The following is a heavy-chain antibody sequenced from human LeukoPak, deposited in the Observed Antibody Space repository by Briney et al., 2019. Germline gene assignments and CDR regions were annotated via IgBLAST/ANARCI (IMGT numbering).Heavy chain of an antibody. D-gene: IGHD3-22*01. CDR1: GFTFNTYA. CDR3: ARDGRRLPAYYYDSSGHNQAFDY. J-gene: IGHJ4*02. CDR2: ISYDGSNK. Sequence: GGSLRLSCAASGFTFNTYAMSWVRQAPGKGLEWVAVISYDGSNKYYADSVKGRFTISRDNSKNTLYLQMNSLRAEDTAVYYCARDGRRLPAYYYDSSGHNQAFDYWGQGTLVTVSS. V-gene: IGHV3-30-3*01.